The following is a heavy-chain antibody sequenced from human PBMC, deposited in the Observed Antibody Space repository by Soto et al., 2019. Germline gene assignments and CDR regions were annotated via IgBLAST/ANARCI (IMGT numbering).Heavy chain of an antibody. CDR1: GFTFDDYA. J-gene: IGHJ4*02. D-gene: IGHD1-26*01. CDR2: ISWNSGSI. Sequence: EVQLVESGGGLVQPGRSPRLSCAASGFTFDDYAMHWVRQAPGKGLEWVSGISWNSGSIGYADSVKGRFTISRDNAKNSLYLQMNSLRAEDTALYYCAKDISYGGSKFHYFDYWGQGTLVTVSS. V-gene: IGHV3-9*01. CDR3: AKDISYGGSKFHYFDY.